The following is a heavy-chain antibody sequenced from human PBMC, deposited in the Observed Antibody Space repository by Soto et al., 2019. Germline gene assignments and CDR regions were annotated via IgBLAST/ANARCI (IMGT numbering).Heavy chain of an antibody. J-gene: IGHJ6*02. CDR1: GFPFSSYA. CDR3: AKSPGSGWAYYYYGMDV. V-gene: IGHV3-23*01. CDR2: ISGSVSST. Sequence: GGSLRLSCAASGFPFSSYARSWVRPAPGKGLEWVSAISGSVSSTYYADPVKGRFTISRDNSKNTLYLQMNSLRAEDTAVYYCAKSPGSGWAYYYYGMDVWGQGTTVTVSS. D-gene: IGHD6-19*01.